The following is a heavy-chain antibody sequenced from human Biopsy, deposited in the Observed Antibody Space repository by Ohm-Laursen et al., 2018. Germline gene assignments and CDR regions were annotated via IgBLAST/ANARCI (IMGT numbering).Heavy chain of an antibody. J-gene: IGHJ4*02. V-gene: IGHV3-11*01. Sequence: SLRLSCSASGFIFGDYYMSWIRQAPGKGLEWVSNINSVGTIYYADSVRGRFTISRDNAKNSLYLQMNSLRVEDTAVYYCARSVGIMAAPIDYWGQGTLVTVSS. CDR3: ARSVGIMAAPIDY. D-gene: IGHD3-16*01. CDR2: INSVGTI. CDR1: GFIFGDYY.